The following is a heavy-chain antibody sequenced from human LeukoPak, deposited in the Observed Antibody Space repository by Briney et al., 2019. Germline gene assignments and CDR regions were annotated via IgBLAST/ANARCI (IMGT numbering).Heavy chain of an antibody. D-gene: IGHD2/OR15-2a*01. V-gene: IGHV1-18*01. CDR1: GYTFNTYG. Sequence: GASVKVSCKASGYTFNTYGITWVRQAPGQGLEWVGWINAYNGHTNYVQNLQGRATMTTDTSTSTAYMELRSLRSDDTAVYYCARGEYNYFDYWGQGTLVTVSS. CDR2: INAYNGHT. J-gene: IGHJ4*02. CDR3: ARGEYNYFDY.